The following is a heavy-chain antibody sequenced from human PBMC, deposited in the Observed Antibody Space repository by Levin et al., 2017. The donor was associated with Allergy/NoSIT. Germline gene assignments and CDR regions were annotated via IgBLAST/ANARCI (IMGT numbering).Heavy chain of an antibody. CDR2: IKQDGSEE. CDR1: GFNFRSFW. D-gene: IGHD6-13*01. J-gene: IGHJ4*02. V-gene: IGHV3-7*05. CDR3: SRIADSSSWYFDL. Sequence: GGSLRLSCAASGFNFRSFWMGWVRQAPGKGLEWVANIKQDGSEEYYVDSGRGRFTISRENFKNSLYLQMNSLRADDTSLYFCSRIADSSSWYFDLWGQGTLVTVSS.